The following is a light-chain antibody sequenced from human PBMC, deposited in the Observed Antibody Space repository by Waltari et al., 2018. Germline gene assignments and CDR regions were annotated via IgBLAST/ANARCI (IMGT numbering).Light chain of an antibody. CDR3: CSYAGGGTHV. J-gene: IGLJ1*01. CDR2: EAN. V-gene: IGLV2-23*01. CDR1: TSDIGTYKL. Sequence: QSALTQPASVSGSPGQSIPLPCTGATSDIGTYKLVPWYQHHPGKAPKLLIYEANKRPSGISDRFSGSRSGSTASLTISGLQAEDEADYYCCSYAGGGTHVFGPGSRVTVL.